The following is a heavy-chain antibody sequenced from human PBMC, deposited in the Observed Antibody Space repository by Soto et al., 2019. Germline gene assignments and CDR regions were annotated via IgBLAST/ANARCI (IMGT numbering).Heavy chain of an antibody. D-gene: IGHD1-26*01. CDR2: RYNSGTT. V-gene: IGHV4-39*01. Sequence: PSETLSLTCTVSGGSIDRSSYYWAWIRQPPGKGLEWIGGRYNSGTTIYNPPLKSRVIISADTSKNQFSLSLNSVTAADTAVYYCVKRSLLMAPTWGQGIQVTVSS. CDR1: GGSIDRSSYY. J-gene: IGHJ4*02. CDR3: VKRSLLMAPT.